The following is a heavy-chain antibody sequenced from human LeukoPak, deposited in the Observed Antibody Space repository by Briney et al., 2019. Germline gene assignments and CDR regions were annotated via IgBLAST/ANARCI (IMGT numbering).Heavy chain of an antibody. CDR3: AREITMIVAN. V-gene: IGHV3-48*02. Sequence: PGGSLRLSRAGSGFHFSSYSMNWVRQAPGKGLEWVSYISSSSRTIYYADSVKGRFTISRGNAKNSLYLQMNSLRDEDTAVYYCAREITMIVANWGQGTLVTVSS. CDR1: GFHFSSYS. J-gene: IGHJ4*02. CDR2: ISSSSRTI. D-gene: IGHD3-22*01.